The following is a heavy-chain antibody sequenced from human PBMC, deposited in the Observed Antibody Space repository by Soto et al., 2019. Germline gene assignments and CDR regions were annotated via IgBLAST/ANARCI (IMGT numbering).Heavy chain of an antibody. D-gene: IGHD3-10*01. Sequence: HPGGSLRLSCAASGFTFSSYAMHWVRQAPGKGQEWVAVISYDGSNKYYADSVKGRFTISRDNSKNTLYLQMNSLRAEDTAVYYCAREHYYGSGSYYNYYYYGMDVWGQGTTGTVSS. J-gene: IGHJ6*02. CDR1: GFTFSSYA. CDR3: AREHYYGSGSYYNYYYYGMDV. CDR2: ISYDGSNK. V-gene: IGHV3-30-3*01.